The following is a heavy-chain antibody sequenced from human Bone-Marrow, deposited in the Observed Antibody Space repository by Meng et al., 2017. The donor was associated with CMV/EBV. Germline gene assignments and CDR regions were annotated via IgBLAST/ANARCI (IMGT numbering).Heavy chain of an antibody. CDR2: IVVGSGNT. Sequence: SVKVSCKASGFTFTSSAVQWVRQARGQRLEWIGWIVVGSGNTNYAQKFQERVTMTTDTSTSTAYMELRSLRSDDTAVYYCARDFVGATQMGYWGQGTLVTVSS. J-gene: IGHJ4*02. V-gene: IGHV1-58*01. D-gene: IGHD1-26*01. CDR3: ARDFVGATQMGY. CDR1: GFTFTSSA.